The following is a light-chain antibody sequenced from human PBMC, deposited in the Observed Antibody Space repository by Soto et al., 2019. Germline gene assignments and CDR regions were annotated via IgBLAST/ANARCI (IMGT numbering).Light chain of an antibody. CDR2: GVT. CDR1: SSDVAGYDH. CDR3: FSHRGGDSHV. V-gene: IGLV2-14*01. J-gene: IGLJ1*01. Sequence: QSALTQPASVSGSPVQSITISCTGTSSDVAGYDHVSWYQQYPGKAPKLMIYGVTNRPSGVSNRFSGSKTGNTASLIISGLQAEDEAYYYCFSHRGGDSHVFGTGTKVTVL.